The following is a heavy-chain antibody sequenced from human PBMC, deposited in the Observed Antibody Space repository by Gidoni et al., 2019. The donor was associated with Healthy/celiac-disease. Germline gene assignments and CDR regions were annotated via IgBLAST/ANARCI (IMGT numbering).Heavy chain of an antibody. CDR3: ATGSRRFLEWTFDY. CDR1: GGSISSSSYY. D-gene: IGHD3-3*01. J-gene: IGHJ4*02. CDR2: IYYSGST. V-gene: IGHV4-39*01. Sequence: QLQLQESGPGLVKPSETLSLTCTVSGGSISSSSYYWGWIRQPPGKGLEWIGSIYYSGSTYYNPSLKSRVTISVDTSKNQFSLKLSSVTAADTAVYYCATGSRRFLEWTFDYWGQGTLVTVSS.